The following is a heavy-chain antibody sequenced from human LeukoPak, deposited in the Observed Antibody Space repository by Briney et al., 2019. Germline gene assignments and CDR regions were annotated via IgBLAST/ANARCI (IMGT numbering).Heavy chain of an antibody. CDR3: AKDIDDYGSGSYFH. V-gene: IGHV3-9*01. D-gene: IGHD3-10*01. CDR1: GFTFDDYA. J-gene: IGHJ4*02. Sequence: GGSLRLSCAASGFTFDDYAMHWVRQAPGKGLEWVSGISWNSGSIGYADSVKGRFTISRDNAKNSLYLQMNSLRAEDTALYYCAKDIDDYGSGSYFHWGQGTLVTVSS. CDR2: ISWNSGSI.